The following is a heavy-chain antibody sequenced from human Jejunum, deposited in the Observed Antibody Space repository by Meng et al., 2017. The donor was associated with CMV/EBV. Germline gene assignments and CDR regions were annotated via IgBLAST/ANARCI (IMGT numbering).Heavy chain of an antibody. CDR1: GDSLSCYY. D-gene: IGHD3-3*01. CDR3: ARSNYDFWSGHLDY. Sequence: VQLQESGPGLVEPSETLSPLCTVPGDSLSCYYWSWIRQPAGKGLEWIGRIYPSGSTNYNPSLKSRITMSLDTSKNQFSLKLTSVTAADTAVYYCARSNYDFWSGHLDYWGQGTLVTVSS. V-gene: IGHV4-4*07. J-gene: IGHJ4*02. CDR2: IYPSGST.